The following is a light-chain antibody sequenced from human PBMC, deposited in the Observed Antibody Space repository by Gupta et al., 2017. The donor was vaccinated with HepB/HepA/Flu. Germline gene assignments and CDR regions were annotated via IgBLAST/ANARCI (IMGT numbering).Light chain of an antibody. J-gene: IGKJ2*02. CDR3: MQSLQSPRT. V-gene: IGKV2-28*01. CDR1: QSLVKSNGYTY. CDR2: LGS. Sequence: DIVMTQSQLSLSVTPGEPASISCRSSQSLVKSNGYTYLEWYLQKPGQSPQLLIHLGSNRASGVPDRFSGSGSGADFTLKISRVEADDVGVYYCMQSLQSPRTFGQGTKLEIK.